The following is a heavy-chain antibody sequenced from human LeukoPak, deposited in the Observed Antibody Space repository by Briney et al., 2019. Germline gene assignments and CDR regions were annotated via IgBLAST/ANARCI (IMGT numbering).Heavy chain of an antibody. J-gene: IGHJ4*02. D-gene: IGHD6-19*01. CDR2: TSFDESNK. CDR3: ARAKRFSSGWLDCFEY. V-gene: IGHV3-30*04. Sequence: PGRSLRLSCAGFGFTFSGYSIHWVRQAPGKGLEWVAVTSFDESNKYYADSVKGRFTISRDNSMNTVYLQMYSLRDGDTAVYYCARAKRFSSGWLDCFEYWGQGTLVTVSS. CDR1: GFTFSGYS.